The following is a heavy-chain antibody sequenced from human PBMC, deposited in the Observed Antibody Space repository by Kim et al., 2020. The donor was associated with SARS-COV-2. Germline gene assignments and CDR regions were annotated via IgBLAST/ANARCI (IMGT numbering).Heavy chain of an antibody. CDR2: INPNNNDI. CDR1: GFTFTSYS. CDR3: VRDFDWAFEI. D-gene: IGHD3-9*01. Sequence: GGSLRLSCVASGFTFTSYSMNWVRQAPGKGLEWLSYINPNNNDIQYENSVKGRFTISRHNAKNSLYLQMNSLRAEDTALYFCVRDFDWAFEIWGRGTLVTVSS. J-gene: IGHJ3*02. V-gene: IGHV3-48*01.